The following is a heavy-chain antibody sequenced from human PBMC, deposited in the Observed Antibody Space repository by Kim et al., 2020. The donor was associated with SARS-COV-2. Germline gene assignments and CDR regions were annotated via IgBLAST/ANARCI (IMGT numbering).Heavy chain of an antibody. D-gene: IGHD3-9*01. CDR2: IYHSGST. CDR1: GGSISSSNW. J-gene: IGHJ6*02. V-gene: IGHV4-4*02. CDR3: ARDRRYFDRGYGMDV. Sequence: SETLSLTCAVSGGSISSSNWWSWVRQPPGKGLEWIGEIYHSGSTNYNPSLKSRVTISVDKSKNQFSLKLSSVTAADTAVFYCARDRRYFDRGYGMDVWGQGTTVTVSS.